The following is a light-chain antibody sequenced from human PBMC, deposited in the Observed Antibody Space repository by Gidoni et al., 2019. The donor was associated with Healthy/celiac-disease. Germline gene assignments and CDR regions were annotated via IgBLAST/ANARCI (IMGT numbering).Light chain of an antibody. CDR1: QSIRSY. V-gene: IGKV1-39*01. J-gene: IGKJ3*01. CDR3: QQSYSTGVT. Sequence: DIQLNQSPSALSASVGDKVTLTYRASQSIRSYLNWNQQKPGKAPKLLIYAASRLQSGVPSRFSGSGSGTDFTLTISSLQPEDFATYYCQQSYSTGVTFGPGTKVDIK. CDR2: AAS.